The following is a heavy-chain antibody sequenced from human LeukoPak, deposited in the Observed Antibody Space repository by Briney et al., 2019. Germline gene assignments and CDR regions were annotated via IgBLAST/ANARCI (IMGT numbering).Heavy chain of an antibody. CDR3: ASSGRIKGDAFDI. J-gene: IGHJ3*02. CDR1: GFTFSSYS. D-gene: IGHD1-26*01. V-gene: IGHV3-48*01. Sequence: GGSLRLSCVASGFTFSSYSMNWVRQAPGEGLEWVSYISSLSGTIYYADSVKGRFTISRDNAKNSLYLQMDSLRAEDTAVYYCASSGRIKGDAFDIWGQGTMVTVSS. CDR2: ISSLSGTI.